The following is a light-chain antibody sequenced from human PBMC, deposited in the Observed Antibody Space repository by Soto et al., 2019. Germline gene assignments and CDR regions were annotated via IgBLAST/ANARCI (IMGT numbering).Light chain of an antibody. V-gene: IGLV1-51*02. J-gene: IGLJ1*01. CDR3: QSYDSSLSGHYV. CDR1: SSNIGNCYV. Sequence: SLLTHPPSVSASAGQKVTMSCSGGSSNIGNCYVCWHQQLPGTAPQLLIYENDKRLSGIPYRFSGSKSGTSASLAITGLQAEDEADYYCQSYDSSLSGHYVFGTGTKVTVL. CDR2: END.